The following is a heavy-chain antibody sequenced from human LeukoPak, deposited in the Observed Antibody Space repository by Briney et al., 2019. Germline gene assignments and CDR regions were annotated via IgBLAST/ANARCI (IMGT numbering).Heavy chain of an antibody. J-gene: IGHJ5*02. D-gene: IGHD2-8*01. CDR1: GFTFSSYA. V-gene: IGHV3-30*04. Sequence: GGSLRLSCAASGFTFSSYAMHWVRQAPGKGLEWVAVISYDGSNKYYADSVKGRFTISRDNSKNTLYLQMNSLRAEDTAVYYCAKVPGMVAGSWFDPWGQGTLVTVSS. CDR3: AKVPGMVAGSWFDP. CDR2: ISYDGSNK.